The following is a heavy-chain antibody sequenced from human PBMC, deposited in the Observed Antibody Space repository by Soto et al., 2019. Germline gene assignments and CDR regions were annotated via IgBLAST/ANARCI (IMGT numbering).Heavy chain of an antibody. Sequence: EVQLLESGGGLVQPGESLRLSCAASGFTFSIYAMMWVRQPPGKGQEWVAGMTGSGGDIRYADSVKGRFTISKDNSKNTLYLQMNSLRAVDTAMYYCAKDAVYGDGLWLAANWGQGTLVTVSS. V-gene: IGHV3-23*01. CDR1: GFTFSIYA. J-gene: IGHJ4*02. CDR2: MTGSGGDI. CDR3: AKDAVYGDGLWLAAN. D-gene: IGHD2-21*02.